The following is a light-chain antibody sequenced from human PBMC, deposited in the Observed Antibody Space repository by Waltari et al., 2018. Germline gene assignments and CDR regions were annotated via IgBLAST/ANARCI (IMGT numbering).Light chain of an antibody. V-gene: IGKV3-11*02. CDR2: GAS. CDR3: HQRSDWPLT. Sequence: CGASQGVSIDLAWYQTKPGQAPMLLSYGASSNATGSPARFSGSGCGRDFTLTISSLEPEDCEVYYCHQRSDWPLTFGGGTKVEIK. CDR1: QGVSID. J-gene: IGKJ4*01.